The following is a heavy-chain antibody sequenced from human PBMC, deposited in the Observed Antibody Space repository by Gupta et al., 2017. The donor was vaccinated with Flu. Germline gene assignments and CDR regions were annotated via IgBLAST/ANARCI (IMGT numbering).Heavy chain of an antibody. V-gene: IGHV3-7*01. J-gene: IGHJ4*02. CDR1: GFTFSDSW. D-gene: IGHD3-10*01. CDR3: ARNRGWEQFDY. Sequence: EVQLVESGRGLVQPGGSLRLSCAASGFTFSDSWMNWVRQAPGKGREWVANINQDGSTKNYVDSLKGRFTVSRDNAKNSLYLQMDSLRAEDTAVYFCARNRGWEQFDYWGQGTLVTVSS. CDR2: INQDGSTK.